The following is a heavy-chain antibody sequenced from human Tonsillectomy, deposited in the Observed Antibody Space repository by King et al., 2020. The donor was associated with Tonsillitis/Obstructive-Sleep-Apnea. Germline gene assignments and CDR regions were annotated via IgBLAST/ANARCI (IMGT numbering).Heavy chain of an antibody. CDR3: ARDILLSIFEYYYMDV. D-gene: IGHD3-3*01. J-gene: IGHJ6*03. CDR2: ISSSSSYI. CDR1: GFTFSSYS. Sequence: VQLVESGGGLVKPGGSLRLSCAASGFTFSSYSMNWVRQAPGKGLEWVSSISSSSSYIYYADSVKGRFTISRDNAKNSLYLQMNSLRAEDTAVYYCARDILLSIFEYYYMDVWGKGTTVTVSS. V-gene: IGHV3-21*01.